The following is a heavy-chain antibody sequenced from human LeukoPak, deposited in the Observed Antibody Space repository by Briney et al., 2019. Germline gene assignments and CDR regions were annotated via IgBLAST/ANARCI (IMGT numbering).Heavy chain of an antibody. CDR3: ARGPYYYYDTPFPFSN. Sequence: ALVTVSCKASGYTFTGYYMHWVRQAPGQGLEWMGWINPNSGGTNYARKFQGRVTMTRDTSISTAYMELSRLRSDDTAVYYCARGPYYYYDTPFPFSNWGQGTLVTVSS. V-gene: IGHV1-2*02. CDR1: GYTFTGYY. CDR2: INPNSGGT. D-gene: IGHD3-22*01. J-gene: IGHJ4*02.